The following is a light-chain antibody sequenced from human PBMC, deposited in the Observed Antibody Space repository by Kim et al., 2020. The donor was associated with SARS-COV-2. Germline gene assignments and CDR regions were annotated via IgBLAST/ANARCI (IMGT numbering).Light chain of an antibody. V-gene: IGKV1-5*03. CDR1: QSISNW. Sequence: GSVGDKVPITCRASQSISNWLAWYPQKPGKTPNLLVYEASTLESGVPTRFSGSGSGTEFTLTISSLQPDDFATYYCQQYNTYPLTFGGGTKVDI. CDR2: EAS. J-gene: IGKJ4*01. CDR3: QQYNTYPLT.